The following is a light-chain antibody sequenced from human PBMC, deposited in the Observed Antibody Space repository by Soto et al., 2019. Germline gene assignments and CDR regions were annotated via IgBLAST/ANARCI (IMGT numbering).Light chain of an antibody. V-gene: IGKV1-39*01. J-gene: IGKJ1*01. CDR1: QTTSTF. CDR2: AAS. CDR3: QQSYSTPWT. Sequence: DIRMTQSPSSLSASVGDRVTITCRASQTTSTFLNWYQQKPGKAPNLLIYAASNLQSGVPSRFSGSGSGTDFTLTISSLQPEDFATYYCQQSYSTPWTFGQGTKVEIK.